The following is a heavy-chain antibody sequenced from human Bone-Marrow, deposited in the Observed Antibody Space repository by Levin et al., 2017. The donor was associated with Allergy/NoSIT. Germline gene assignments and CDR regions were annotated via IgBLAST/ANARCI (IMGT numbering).Heavy chain of an antibody. V-gene: IGHV3-15*01. CDR2: IKIEADGGTI. Sequence: GESLKISCAASGFNFNQAWMNWVRQAPGKGLEWVGRIKIEADGGTIDYATPVKGRFSISRDDSKNMLFLQMNTLKTEDTAVYYCAAAATYYDNDGSPLGFEHWGQGTLITVSS. CDR1: GFNFNQAW. D-gene: IGHD3-16*01. CDR3: AAAATYYDNDGSPLGFEH. J-gene: IGHJ4*02.